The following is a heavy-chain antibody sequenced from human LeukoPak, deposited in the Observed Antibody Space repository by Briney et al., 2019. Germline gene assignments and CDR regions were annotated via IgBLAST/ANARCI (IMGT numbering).Heavy chain of an antibody. CDR2: ISSSGNAI. Sequence: GGSLRLSCAASGFTFSSYEMNWVRQAPGQGLEWVSYISSSGNAICYADSVKGRFTISRDSAKNSLYLQMNSLRAEDTAVYYCARIGYGVSFDYWGQGTLVPVSS. CDR1: GFTFSSYE. J-gene: IGHJ4*02. CDR3: ARIGYGVSFDY. D-gene: IGHD4/OR15-4a*01. V-gene: IGHV3-48*03.